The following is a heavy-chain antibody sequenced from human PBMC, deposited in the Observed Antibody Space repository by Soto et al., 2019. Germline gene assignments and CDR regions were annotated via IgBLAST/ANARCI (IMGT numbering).Heavy chain of an antibody. CDR3: AAVNIVATIEKGAFDI. Sequence: GASVKVSCKASGFTFTSSAMQWVRQARGQRLEWIGWIVVGSGNTNYAQKFQERVTITRDMSTSTAYMELSSLRSEDTAVYYCAAVNIVATIEKGAFDIWGQGTMVTVSS. V-gene: IGHV1-58*02. CDR2: IVVGSGNT. D-gene: IGHD5-12*01. CDR1: GFTFTSSA. J-gene: IGHJ3*02.